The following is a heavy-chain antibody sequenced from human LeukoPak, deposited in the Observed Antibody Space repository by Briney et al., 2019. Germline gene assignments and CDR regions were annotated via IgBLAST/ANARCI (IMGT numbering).Heavy chain of an antibody. Sequence: ASVKVSCKASGYTFTDYYMHWVRQAPGQGLEWMGIINPSGGSTSYAQKFQGRVTMTRDTSTSTVYMELSSLRSEDTAVYYCAMSISGSYYTDWGQGTLVTVSS. D-gene: IGHD1-26*01. CDR2: INPSGGST. CDR3: AMSISGSYYTD. CDR1: GYTFTDYY. J-gene: IGHJ4*02. V-gene: IGHV1-46*01.